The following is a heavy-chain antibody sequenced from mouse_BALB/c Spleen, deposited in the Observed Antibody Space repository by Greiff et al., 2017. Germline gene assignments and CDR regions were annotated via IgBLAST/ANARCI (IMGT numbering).Heavy chain of an antibody. CDR2: ISYSGST. D-gene: IGHD1-1*02. CDR1: GYSITSDYA. V-gene: IGHV3-2*02. CDR3: ASGGKDAMDY. Sequence: EVKLQESGPGLVKPSQSLSLTCTVTGYSITSDYAWNWIRQFPGNKLEWMGYISYSGSTSYNPSLKSRISITRDTSKNQFFLQLNSVTTEDTATYYCASGGKDAMDYWGQGTSVTVSS. J-gene: IGHJ4*01.